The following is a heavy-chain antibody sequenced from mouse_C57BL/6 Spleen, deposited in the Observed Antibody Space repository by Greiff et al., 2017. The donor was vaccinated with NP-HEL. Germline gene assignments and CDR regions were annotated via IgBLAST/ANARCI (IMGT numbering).Heavy chain of an antibody. J-gene: IGHJ2*01. CDR1: GYSITSGYY. D-gene: IGHD2-1*01. CDR2: ISYDGSN. CDR3: AREVDGGNSYYFDY. Sequence: EVQLQESGPGLVKPSQSLSLTCSVTGYSITSGYYWNWIRQFPGNKLEWMGYISYDGSNNYNPSLKNRISITRDTSKNQLFLKLNSVTTEDTATYYCAREVDGGNSYYFDYWGRGTTLTVSS. V-gene: IGHV3-6*01.